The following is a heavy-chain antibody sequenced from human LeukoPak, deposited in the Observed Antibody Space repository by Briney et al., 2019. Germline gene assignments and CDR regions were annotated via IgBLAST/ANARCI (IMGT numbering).Heavy chain of an antibody. Sequence: SETLSLTSTVSGGSISSGGYYWSWIRQHPGEGLEWIGYISYSGSSYYNPSLKSRLTILEDTSKNQFSLELSSVTAADTAVYYCARGGRGSGSDYWYFDLWGRGTLVTVSS. CDR3: ARGGRGSGSDYWYFDL. CDR1: GGSISSGGYY. CDR2: ISYSGSS. V-gene: IGHV4-31*03. J-gene: IGHJ2*01. D-gene: IGHD3-10*01.